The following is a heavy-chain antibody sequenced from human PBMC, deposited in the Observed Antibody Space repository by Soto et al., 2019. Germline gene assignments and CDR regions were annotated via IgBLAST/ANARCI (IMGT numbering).Heavy chain of an antibody. J-gene: IGHJ5*02. Sequence: ASVKVSCKASGYTFTSYAIHWVRQAPGQRLEWMGWINAGNGNTKYSQKFQGRVTITRDTSASTAYMELTSLRSEDTAVYYCARDLAHGIPDRWGQGTLVTVSS. CDR2: INAGNGNT. V-gene: IGHV1-3*01. CDR1: GYTFTSYA. CDR3: ARDLAHGIPDR. D-gene: IGHD2-21*01.